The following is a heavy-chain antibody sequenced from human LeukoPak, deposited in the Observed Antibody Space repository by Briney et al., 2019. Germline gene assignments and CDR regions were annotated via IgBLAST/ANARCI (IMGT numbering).Heavy chain of an antibody. Sequence: GGSLRLSCAASGLTFSSYAMSWVRQAPGKGLEWVSAISGSGGSTYYADSVKGRFTISRDNSKNTLYLQMNSPRAEDTAVYYCAKVRFSGWYYFDYWGQGTLVTVSS. J-gene: IGHJ4*02. CDR1: GLTFSSYA. CDR3: AKVRFSGWYYFDY. V-gene: IGHV3-23*01. CDR2: ISGSGGST. D-gene: IGHD6-19*01.